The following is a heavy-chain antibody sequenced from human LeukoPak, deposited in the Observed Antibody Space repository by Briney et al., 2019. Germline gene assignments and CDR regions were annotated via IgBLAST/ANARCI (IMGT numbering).Heavy chain of an antibody. CDR2: TYYTSKWNN. Sequence: SQALSLTCAISGDRASTQNGALNWVRLSPSGGLEWLGRTYYTSKWNNDYSVSLRGRITVNPDTSRNQFSLQLGSVTPEDTAVYYCARREGDSGAFDVWGQGTVVIVSS. CDR3: ARREGDSGAFDV. D-gene: IGHD3-16*01. V-gene: IGHV6-1*01. CDR1: GDRASTQNGA. J-gene: IGHJ3*01.